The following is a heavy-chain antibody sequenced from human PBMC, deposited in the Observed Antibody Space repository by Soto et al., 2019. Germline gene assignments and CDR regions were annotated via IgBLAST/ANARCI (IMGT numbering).Heavy chain of an antibody. J-gene: IGHJ4*02. D-gene: IGHD6-13*01. CDR2: INHSGST. Sequence: QVQLQQWGAGLLKPSETLSLTCAVYGGSFSGYYWSWIRQPPGKGLEWIGEINHSGSTNYNPSLKSRVTISVDTSKNQFSLKLSSVTAADTAVCYCARGGRIAAAGSWGQGTLVTVSS. V-gene: IGHV4-34*01. CDR1: GGSFSGYY. CDR3: ARGGRIAAAGS.